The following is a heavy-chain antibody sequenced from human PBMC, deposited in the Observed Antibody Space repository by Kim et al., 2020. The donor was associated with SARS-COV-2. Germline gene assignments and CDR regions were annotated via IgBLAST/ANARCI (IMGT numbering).Heavy chain of an antibody. D-gene: IGHD2-21*02. CDR1: GGTFSSYA. CDR3: AREHIVVVTAIEVYYYYGMDV. V-gene: IGHV1-69*13. Sequence: SVKVSCKASGGTFSSYAISWVRQAPGQGLEWMGGIIPIFGTANYAQKFQGRVTITADESTSTAYMELSSLRSEDTAVYYCAREHIVVVTAIEVYYYYGMDVWGQGTTVTVSS. CDR2: IIPIFGTA. J-gene: IGHJ6*02.